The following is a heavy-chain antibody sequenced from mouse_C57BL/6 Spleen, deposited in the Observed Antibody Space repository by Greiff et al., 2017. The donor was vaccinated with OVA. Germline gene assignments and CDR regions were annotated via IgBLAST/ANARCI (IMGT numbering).Heavy chain of an antibody. V-gene: IGHV3-6*01. D-gene: IGHD1-1*02. CDR3: ARGEGYYVAY. CDR1: GYSITSGYY. Sequence: EVQLQQSGPGLVKPSQSLSLTCSVTGYSITSGYYWNWIRQFPGNKLEWMGYISYDGSNNYNPSLKNRISITRDTSKNQFFLKLNSVTTEDTATYYCARGEGYYVAYWGQGTLVTVSA. J-gene: IGHJ3*01. CDR2: ISYDGSN.